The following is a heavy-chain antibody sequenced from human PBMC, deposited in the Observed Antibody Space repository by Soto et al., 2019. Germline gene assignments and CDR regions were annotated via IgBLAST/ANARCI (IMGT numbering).Heavy chain of an antibody. CDR2: INPNSGDT. J-gene: IGHJ4*02. V-gene: IGHV1-2*02. Sequence: QAQLVQSGAEVKKPGASVKVSCEASGYPFTSYYMHWVRQAPGQGLEWMGWINPNSGDTKYAQKFRGRVTMTRDTSITTAYMEVKMLTSDDTAVYYCARQLAYCGGDCFTEPVDYWGQGTLVTVSS. CDR3: ARQLAYCGGDCFTEPVDY. D-gene: IGHD2-21*02. CDR1: GYPFTSYY.